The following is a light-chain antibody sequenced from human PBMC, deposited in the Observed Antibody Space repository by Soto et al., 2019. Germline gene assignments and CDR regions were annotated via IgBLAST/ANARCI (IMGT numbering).Light chain of an antibody. V-gene: IGKV3-20*01. Sequence: EIVLTQSPGTLSLSPGERVTLSCRASPSVSSSYLAWYQQKPGQAPRLLFYGASRRATGIPDRFSGGQSGTDFTLTVSRLXPEDFAVYFCQHYGSSPYTFGQGTKLEI. CDR1: PSVSSSY. CDR2: GAS. CDR3: QHYGSSPYT. J-gene: IGKJ2*01.